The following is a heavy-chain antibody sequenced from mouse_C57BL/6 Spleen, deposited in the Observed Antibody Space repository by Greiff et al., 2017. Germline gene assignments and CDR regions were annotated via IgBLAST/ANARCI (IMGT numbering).Heavy chain of an antibody. J-gene: IGHJ4*01. Sequence: EVQLVESGGGLVKPGGSLKLSCAASGFTFSSYTMSWVRQTPEKRLEWVATISGGGGNTYYPDSVKGRFTISRDNAKNTLYLQMSSLRSEDTALYYCASYGNYGAMDYWGQGTSVTVSS. D-gene: IGHD2-1*01. V-gene: IGHV5-9*01. CDR1: GFTFSSYT. CDR2: ISGGGGNT. CDR3: ASYGNYGAMDY.